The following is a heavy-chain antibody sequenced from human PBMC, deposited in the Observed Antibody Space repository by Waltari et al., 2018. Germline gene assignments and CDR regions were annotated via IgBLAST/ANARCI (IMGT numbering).Heavy chain of an antibody. CDR1: GFTFSSYS. CDR2: ISSSSSYI. CDR3: AREYSSSSGFDY. Sequence: EVQLVESGGGLVKPGGSLRLSCAASGFTFSSYSMNWVRQAPGKGLEWVSSISSSSSYIYYADLGKGRFTISRDNAKNSLYLQMNSLRAEDTAVYYCAREYSSSSGFDYWGQGTLVTVSS. D-gene: IGHD6-6*01. V-gene: IGHV3-21*01. J-gene: IGHJ4*02.